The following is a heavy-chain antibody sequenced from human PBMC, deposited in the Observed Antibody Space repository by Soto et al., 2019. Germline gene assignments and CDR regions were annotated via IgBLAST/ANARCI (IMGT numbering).Heavy chain of an antibody. CDR3: AKNILTGYVYYYGMDV. CDR1: GFTFSSYA. D-gene: IGHD3-9*01. Sequence: GGSLRLSCAASGFTFSSYAMGWVRQAPGKGLDWVSIIRGSGDHTDYADSVKGRFTISRDNSKNTLYLQMNSLRAEDTALYYCAKNILTGYVYYYGMDVWGQGTTVTVSS. V-gene: IGHV3-23*01. J-gene: IGHJ6*02. CDR2: IRGSGDHT.